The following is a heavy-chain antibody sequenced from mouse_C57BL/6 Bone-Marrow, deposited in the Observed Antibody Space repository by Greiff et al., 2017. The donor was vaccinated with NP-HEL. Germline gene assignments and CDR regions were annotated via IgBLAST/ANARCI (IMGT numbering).Heavy chain of an antibody. J-gene: IGHJ2*01. D-gene: IGHD1-1*01. CDR3: ARTTVVAHFDY. V-gene: IGHV1-66*01. CDR1: GYSFTSYY. Sequence: QVQLQQSGPELVKPGASVKISCKASGYSFTSYYIHWVKQRPGQGLEWIGWIYPGSGNTKYNEKFKGKATLTADTSSSTAYMQRSSLTSEDSAVYYCARTTVVAHFDYWGQGTTLTVSS. CDR2: IYPGSGNT.